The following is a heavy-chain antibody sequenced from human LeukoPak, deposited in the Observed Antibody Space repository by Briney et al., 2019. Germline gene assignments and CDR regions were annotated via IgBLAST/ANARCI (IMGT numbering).Heavy chain of an antibody. CDR1: GFTFSSYA. CDR2: ISYDGSNK. CDR3: ARDRSGWQFDY. D-gene: IGHD6-19*01. Sequence: SGGSLRLSCAASGFTFSSYAMHWVRQAAGKGLEWVAVISYDGSNKYYADSVKGRFTISRDNSNNTLYLQMNSLRAEDTAVYYCARDRSGWQFDYWGQGTLVTVSS. J-gene: IGHJ4*02. V-gene: IGHV3-30-3*01.